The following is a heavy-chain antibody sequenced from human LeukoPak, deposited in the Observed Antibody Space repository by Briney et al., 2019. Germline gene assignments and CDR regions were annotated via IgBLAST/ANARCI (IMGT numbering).Heavy chain of an antibody. Sequence: GGSLRLSCSASGFTFSTSAMHWVRQAPGKGLEYVSFITYNGGSTYNADSVKGRFTISRDNSRNTLYLQMSSLRAEDTAVYHCVKDGGMATIFDFWGQRTLVTVSS. J-gene: IGHJ4*02. V-gene: IGHV3-64D*09. CDR1: GFTFSTSA. D-gene: IGHD5-24*01. CDR2: ITYNGGST. CDR3: VKDGGMATIFDF.